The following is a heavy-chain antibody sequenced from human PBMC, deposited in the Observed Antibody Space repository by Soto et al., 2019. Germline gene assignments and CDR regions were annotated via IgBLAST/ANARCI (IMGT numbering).Heavy chain of an antibody. V-gene: IGHV4-59*08. CDR2: IYYSGST. D-gene: IGHD5-18*01. CDR1: GGSFSGYY. Sequence: PSETLSLTCAVYGGSFSGYYWSWIRQPPGKGLEWIGYIYYSGSTNYNPSLTSRVTISVDTSKNQFSLKLSSVTAADTAVYYCARHRYSYGVYYFDYWGQGILVT. J-gene: IGHJ4*02. CDR3: ARHRYSYGVYYFDY.